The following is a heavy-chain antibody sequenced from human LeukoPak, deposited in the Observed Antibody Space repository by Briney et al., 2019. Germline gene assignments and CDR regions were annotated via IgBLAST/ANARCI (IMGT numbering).Heavy chain of an antibody. Sequence: PGGSLRLSCAASGFTFGSYGMHWVRQAPGKGLEWVAFIRYDGSNKCYADSVKGRFTISRDNSKNMLYLQMNSLRGEETAVYYCAKVTSPYYYYMDVWGKGTTVTVSS. CDR2: IRYDGSNK. CDR1: GFTFGSYG. J-gene: IGHJ6*03. CDR3: AKVTSPYYYYMDV. V-gene: IGHV3-30*02.